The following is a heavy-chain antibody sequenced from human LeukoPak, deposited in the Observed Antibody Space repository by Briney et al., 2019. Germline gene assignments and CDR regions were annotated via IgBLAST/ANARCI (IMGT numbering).Heavy chain of an antibody. CDR1: GFIFSSYG. CDR2: ISSSGSTI. Sequence: GGSLRLSCAASGFIFSSYGMHWVRQAPGKGLEWVSYISSSGSTIYYAGSVKGRFTISRDNAKNSLYLQMNSLRAEDTAVYYCARRYPHAFDIWGQGTMVTVSS. D-gene: IGHD1-14*01. V-gene: IGHV3-48*04. CDR3: ARRYPHAFDI. J-gene: IGHJ3*02.